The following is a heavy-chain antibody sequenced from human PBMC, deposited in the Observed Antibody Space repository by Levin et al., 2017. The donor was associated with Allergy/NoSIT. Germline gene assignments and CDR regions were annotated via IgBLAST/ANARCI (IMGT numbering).Heavy chain of an antibody. D-gene: IGHD2-15*01. J-gene: IGHJ2*01. V-gene: IGHV3-13*01. CDR3: AREIKDPGHWYFDL. CDR2: AGTAGDS. Sequence: PGGSLRLSCAASGFTFSSYDMHWVRQATGKGLEWVSAAGTAGDSSYPDSVKGRFTASRENAKNSLYLQMNNLRAGDTAVYHCAREIKDPGHWYFDLWGRGTLVTVSS. CDR1: GFTFSSYD.